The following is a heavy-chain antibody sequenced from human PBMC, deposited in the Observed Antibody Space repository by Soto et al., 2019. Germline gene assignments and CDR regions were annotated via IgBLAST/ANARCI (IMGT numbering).Heavy chain of an antibody. CDR2: ISGSGDST. V-gene: IGHV3-23*01. J-gene: IGHJ6*02. CDR1: GFTFSSYA. Sequence: EVQLLESGGGLVQPGGSLRLSCAASGFTFSSYAMSWVRQAPGKGLEWVSVISGSGDSTYYADSVRGRFNISRDNSKNTLNLQMNSLRAEDPAVYYCAKDRVGAAAGPTKFYGMDVWGQGTTVTVSS. CDR3: AKDRVGAAAGPTKFYGMDV. D-gene: IGHD6-13*01.